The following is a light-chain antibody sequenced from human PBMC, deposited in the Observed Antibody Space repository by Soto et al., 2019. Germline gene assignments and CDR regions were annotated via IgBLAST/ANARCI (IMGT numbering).Light chain of an antibody. CDR3: QQSYTTPRT. Sequence: DIQMTQSPSSLSASVGDTVSITCRASQRISSYLNWYQQRPGKAPKFLIYDASTLQGGVPSRFSGSGSGTDFTLTISSLQPEDFATYYCQQSYTTPRTFGQGTKVDI. V-gene: IGKV1-39*01. CDR1: QRISSY. CDR2: DAS. J-gene: IGKJ1*01.